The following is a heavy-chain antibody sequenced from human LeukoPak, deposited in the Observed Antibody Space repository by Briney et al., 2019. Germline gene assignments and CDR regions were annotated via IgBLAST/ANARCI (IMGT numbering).Heavy chain of an antibody. V-gene: IGHV4-59*01. CDR2: IYYSGST. CDR1: GGSISSYY. D-gene: IGHD6-6*01. Sequence: PSETLSLTCTVSGGSISSYYWSWIRQPPGKGLEWIGYIYYSGSTNYNPSLKSRVTISVDTSKNQFSLKLSSVTAADTAVYYCARDGTSIAAPYYYYGMDVWGQGTTVTVSS. CDR3: ARDGTSIAAPYYYYGMDV. J-gene: IGHJ6*02.